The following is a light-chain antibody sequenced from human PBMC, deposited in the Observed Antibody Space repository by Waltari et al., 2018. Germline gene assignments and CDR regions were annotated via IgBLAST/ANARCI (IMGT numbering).Light chain of an antibody. CDR1: SNDVGGYNS. J-gene: IGLJ1*01. CDR2: DVN. V-gene: IGLV2-14*03. Sequence: QSALPQPASVSGSPGQSLTISCGGSSNDVGGYNSVSWYQQHPGKAPKVIIYDVNNRPSGISSRFSGSKSDNTASLTISDLQTEDEADYYCGSYVNTRVLFVFGSGTKVTVL. CDR3: GSYVNTRVLFV.